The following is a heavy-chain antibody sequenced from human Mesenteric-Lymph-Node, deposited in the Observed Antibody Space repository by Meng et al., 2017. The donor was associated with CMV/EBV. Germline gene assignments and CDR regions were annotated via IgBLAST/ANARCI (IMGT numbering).Heavy chain of an antibody. V-gene: IGHV4-38-2*01. J-gene: IGHJ4*02. Sequence: GSLRLSCGVSGYSISSGYYWGWIRQPPGKGLEWIGTIYHPGTPSYIPSLKSRVTISIDASKNQFSLRLTSVTAADTAIYYCAKGDSLGPHYFDYWGQGALVTVSS. D-gene: IGHD3-16*01. CDR1: GYSISSGYY. CDR3: AKGDSLGPHYFDY. CDR2: IYHPGTP.